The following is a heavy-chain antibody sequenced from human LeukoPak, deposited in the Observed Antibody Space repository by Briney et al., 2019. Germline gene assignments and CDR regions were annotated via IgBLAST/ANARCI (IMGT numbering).Heavy chain of an antibody. CDR2: INPSRNT. J-gene: IGHJ4*02. Sequence: SETLSLTCAVFGGSFSGYYWNWIRQPPGKGLEWIGQINPSRNTNYNPSLKSRVTISVDTSKNQFSLKLSSVTAADTAVYYCARDFRVCSSGSCYSGPFDYWGQGTLVTVSS. D-gene: IGHD2-15*01. CDR1: GGSFSGYY. V-gene: IGHV4-34*01. CDR3: ARDFRVCSSGSCYSGPFDY.